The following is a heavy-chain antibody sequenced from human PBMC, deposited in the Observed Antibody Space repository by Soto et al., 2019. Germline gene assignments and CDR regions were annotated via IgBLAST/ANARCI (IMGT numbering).Heavy chain of an antibody. D-gene: IGHD4-17*01. V-gene: IGHV3-23*01. CDR3: AKRTVGWYFDL. CDR2: ISGSGGST. Sequence: EVQLLESGGGLVQPGGSLRLSCAASGFTFSSYAMNWVRQAPGKGLEWVSVISGSGGSTYYADAVKGRFTISRDNSKNTLYLKMNSLRAEDTAVYYCAKRTVGWYFDLWGRGTLVTVSS. J-gene: IGHJ2*01. CDR1: GFTFSSYA.